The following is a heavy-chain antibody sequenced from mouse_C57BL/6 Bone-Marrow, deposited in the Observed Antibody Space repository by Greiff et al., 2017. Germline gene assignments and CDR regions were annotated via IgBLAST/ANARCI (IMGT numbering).Heavy chain of an antibody. Sequence: EVQLQESGTVLARPGASVKMSCKTSGYTFTSYWMHWVKQRPGQGLEWIGAIYPGNSDTSYNQKFKGKAKLTAVTSASTAYRELSSLTNEDSAVYYCTTYYGRRRGAMDYWGQGTSVTVSS. CDR1: GYTFTSYW. D-gene: IGHD2-10*01. V-gene: IGHV1-5*01. CDR3: TTYYGRRRGAMDY. J-gene: IGHJ4*01. CDR2: IYPGNSDT.